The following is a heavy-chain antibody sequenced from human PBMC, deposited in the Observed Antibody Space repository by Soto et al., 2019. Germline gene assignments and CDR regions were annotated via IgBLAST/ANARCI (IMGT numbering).Heavy chain of an antibody. J-gene: IGHJ6*02. CDR3: ARIWSTTVNTPRTIYYYYYGMDV. CDR2: IYYSGST. Sequence: SETLSLTCTVSGGSISSSSYYWGWIRQPPGKGLEWIGSIYYSGSTYYNPSLKSRVTISVDTSKNQFSLKLSSVTAADTAVYYCARIWSTTVNTPRTIYYYYYGMDVWGQGTTVTVSS. D-gene: IGHD4-17*01. CDR1: GGSISSSSYY. V-gene: IGHV4-39*01.